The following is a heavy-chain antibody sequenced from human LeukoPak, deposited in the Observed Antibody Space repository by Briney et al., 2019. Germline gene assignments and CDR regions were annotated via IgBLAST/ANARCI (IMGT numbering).Heavy chain of an antibody. Sequence: SETMPLTCTVSGGSISSSSYYWAWIRQPPGKGLERIGSIYYSGSTYYNPSLKSRVTISVDTSKNQFSLKLSSVTAADTAVYYCARGRITMVRGGFIRGYYLYYCGQGTLVTVSS. J-gene: IGHJ4*02. V-gene: IGHV4-39*01. D-gene: IGHD3-10*01. CDR1: GGSISSSSYY. CDR3: ARGRITMVRGGFIRGYYLYY. CDR2: IYYSGST.